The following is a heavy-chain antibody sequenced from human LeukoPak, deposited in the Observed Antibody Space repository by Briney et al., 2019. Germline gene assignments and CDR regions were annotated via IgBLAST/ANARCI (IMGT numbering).Heavy chain of an antibody. J-gene: IGHJ2*01. CDR1: GYTFTGYY. CDR3: ARDYYDILTGRYGTAGL. D-gene: IGHD3-9*01. V-gene: IGHV1-2*06. Sequence: ASVKVSCKASGYTFTGYYMHWVRQAPGQGLEWMGRINPNSGGTNYAQKFQGRVTMTRDTSISTAYMELSRLRSDDTAVYYCARDYYDILTGRYGTAGLWGRGTLVTVSS. CDR2: INPNSGGT.